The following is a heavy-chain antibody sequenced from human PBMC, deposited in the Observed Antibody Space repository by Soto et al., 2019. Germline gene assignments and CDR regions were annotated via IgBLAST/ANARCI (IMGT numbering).Heavy chain of an antibody. CDR3: ARDRWMSRANWFDP. D-gene: IGHD2-2*03. V-gene: IGHV4-59*12. J-gene: IGHJ5*02. CDR1: GGSIDSYY. CDR2: ISDSGTT. Sequence: QVELQQSGPGLVKASETLSLSCTVFGGSIDSYYWSWIRQAPGKGLEWIGHISDSGTTNYNPSLGSRVTISVDTSRKLFSLKRSSVTAADTAVYFCARDRWMSRANWFDPWGPGTLVTVSS.